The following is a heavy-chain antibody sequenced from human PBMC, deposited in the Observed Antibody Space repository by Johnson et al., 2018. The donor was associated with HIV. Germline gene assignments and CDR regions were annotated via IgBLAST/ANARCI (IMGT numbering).Heavy chain of an antibody. CDR3: ASKRYFAPFDI. CDR2: INSDGSST. CDR1: GFTFSNYW. D-gene: IGHD3-9*01. J-gene: IGHJ3*02. Sequence: VQLVESGGGSVQPGGSLRLSCVTSGFTFSNYWMHWVRQGPGKGLVWVSRINSDGSSTSYADSVKGRFTISRDNAKNTLYLQMNSLRAEDTAVYYCASKRYFAPFDIWGQGTMVTVSS. V-gene: IGHV3-74*02.